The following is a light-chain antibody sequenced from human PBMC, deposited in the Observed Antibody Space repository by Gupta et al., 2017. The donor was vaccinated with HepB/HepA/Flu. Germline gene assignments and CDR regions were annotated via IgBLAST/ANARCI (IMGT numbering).Light chain of an antibody. CDR3: QQEDNPPLT. CDR1: QDISNY. CDR2: DAS. V-gene: IGKV1-33*01. J-gene: IGKJ4*01. Sequence: DIQMTQSPSSLSASVGDRVTITCQASQDISNYLNWYQQKPGKAPKLLIYDASNLETGVPSRFSGSGSGTDFTFTISSLQPEDIATYYCQQEDNPPLTFGGGTKVEIK.